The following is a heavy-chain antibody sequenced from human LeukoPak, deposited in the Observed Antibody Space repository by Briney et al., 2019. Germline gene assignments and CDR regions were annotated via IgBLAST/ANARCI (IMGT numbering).Heavy chain of an antibody. Sequence: GASVKVSCNASGYTFISYQMHWVRQAPGQGLEWMGIINPTGGSTSHAQKFQGRVTMTRDTSTSTVYMELSSLRSEDTAVYYCARKGSSSCFDYWGQGTLVTVSS. D-gene: IGHD6-6*01. V-gene: IGHV1-46*01. J-gene: IGHJ4*02. CDR2: INPTGGST. CDR3: ARKGSSSCFDY. CDR1: GYTFISYQ.